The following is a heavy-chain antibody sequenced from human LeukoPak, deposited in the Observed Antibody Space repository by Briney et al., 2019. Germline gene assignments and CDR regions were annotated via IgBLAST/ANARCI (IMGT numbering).Heavy chain of an antibody. V-gene: IGHV3-48*04. J-gene: IGHJ4*02. D-gene: IGHD6-19*01. CDR2: ISSSSSTI. CDR1: GFTFSSYS. Sequence: GGSLRLSCAASGFTFSSYSMNWVRQAPGKGLEWVSYISSSSSTIYYADSVKGRFTISRDNAKNSLYLQMNSLRAEDTAVYYCARDDGIAVSGGADYWGQGTLVTVSS. CDR3: ARDDGIAVSGGADY.